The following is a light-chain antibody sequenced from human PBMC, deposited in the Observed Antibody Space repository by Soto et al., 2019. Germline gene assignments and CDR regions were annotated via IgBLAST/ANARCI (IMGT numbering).Light chain of an antibody. CDR1: SSDVGGFNY. CDR3: SSYAGINNLGV. V-gene: IGLV2-8*01. Sequence: QSVLTQPPSASGSPGQSVTISCTGTSSDVGGFNYVSWYQQYPGKVPKLIIYEVTKRPSGVPNRFSGSKSGNTASLTVSGLQAEDEADYYCSSYAGINNLGVFGSGTKVTVL. J-gene: IGLJ1*01. CDR2: EVT.